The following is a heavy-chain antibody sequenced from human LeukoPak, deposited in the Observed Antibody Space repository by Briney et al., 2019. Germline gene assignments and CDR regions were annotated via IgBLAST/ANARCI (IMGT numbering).Heavy chain of an antibody. CDR2: ISGGGIT. Sequence: GGSLRLSCAASGFTFSSYYMSWVRQAPGRGLEWVSVISGGGITYYSDSVKGSCTLSRDSSKNTVSLQMNSLRAEDTAVYYCARAELRYSSGWYGGMDVWGQGTTVTVSS. V-gene: IGHV3-66*01. CDR1: GFTFSSYY. D-gene: IGHD6-19*01. CDR3: ARAELRYSSGWYGGMDV. J-gene: IGHJ6*02.